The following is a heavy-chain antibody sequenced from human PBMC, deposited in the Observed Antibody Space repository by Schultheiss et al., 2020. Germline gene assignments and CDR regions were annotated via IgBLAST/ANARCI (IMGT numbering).Heavy chain of an antibody. V-gene: IGHV4-4*07. CDR3: ARVVHYGSGSYNDY. J-gene: IGHJ4*02. CDR1: GGSISSYY. D-gene: IGHD3-10*01. Sequence: SQTLSLTCTVSGGSISSYYWSWIRQPAGKGLEWIGRIYTSGSTNYNPSLKSRVTMSVDTSKNQFSLKLSSVTAADTAVYYCARVVHYGSGSYNDYWGQGTLVNVFS. CDR2: IYTSGST.